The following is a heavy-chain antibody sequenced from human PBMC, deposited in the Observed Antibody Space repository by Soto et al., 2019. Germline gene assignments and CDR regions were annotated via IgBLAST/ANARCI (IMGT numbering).Heavy chain of an antibody. J-gene: IGHJ4*02. Sequence: PGGSLRLSCAASGFTFSSYSMNWVRQAPGKGLEWVSSINSNRSNINYADSVKGRFTISRDNAKNTLYLQMNSLRAEDTAVYYCARDPLPPSGSGYWGQGTLVTVSS. CDR2: INSNRSNI. D-gene: IGHD6-19*01. V-gene: IGHV3-21*01. CDR3: ARDPLPPSGSGY. CDR1: GFTFSSYS.